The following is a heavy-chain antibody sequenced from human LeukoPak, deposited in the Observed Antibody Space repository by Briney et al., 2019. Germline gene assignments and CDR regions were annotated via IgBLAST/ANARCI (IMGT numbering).Heavy chain of an antibody. CDR1: GGSISPYY. J-gene: IGHJ4*02. CDR3: VRDRHWTNDWVFDY. CDR2: VYYSGST. D-gene: IGHD1/OR15-1a*01. V-gene: IGHV4-59*01. Sequence: SDTLSLTCTGSGGSISPYYWSWIRQPPGKGLEWIGYVYYSGSTDYNPSLKSRVTVSVDTSKNQFSLKLSSVTAADTAVYYCVRDRHWTNDWVFDYWGQGTLVTVSS.